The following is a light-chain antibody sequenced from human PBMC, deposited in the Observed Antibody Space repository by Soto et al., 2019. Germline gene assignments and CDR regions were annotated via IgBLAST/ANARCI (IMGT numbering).Light chain of an antibody. Sequence: DIQMTQSPSSLSASVGDRVTITCRASQGIGTYLNWYQQRPGKAPKLLIYAAYNLQSGVPSRFSGSGSGTDFTLTINGLQDEDFATYSCQQSYDTPRTFGPGTKVE. CDR1: QGIGTY. J-gene: IGKJ1*01. CDR2: AAY. CDR3: QQSYDTPRT. V-gene: IGKV1-39*01.